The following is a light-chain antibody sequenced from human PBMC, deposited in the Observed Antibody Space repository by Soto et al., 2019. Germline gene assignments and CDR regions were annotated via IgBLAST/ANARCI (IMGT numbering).Light chain of an antibody. CDR1: QSVSSN. J-gene: IGKJ3*01. CDR2: GAS. CDR3: QQYNNWPPFT. Sequence: EIVMTQSPATLSVSPGERATLSCRASQSVSSNLAWYQQKPGQAPRLLIYGASTRATGVPARFSGSGSGTEFTLTISSLQSGDFAVYYCQQYNNWPPFTFGPGTKVDIE. V-gene: IGKV3-15*01.